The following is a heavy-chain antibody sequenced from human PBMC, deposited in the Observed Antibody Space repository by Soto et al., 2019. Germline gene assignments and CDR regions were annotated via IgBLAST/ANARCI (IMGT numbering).Heavy chain of an antibody. D-gene: IGHD2-15*01. CDR2: INHSGST. Sequence: SETLSLTCAVYGGSFSGYYWSWIRQPPGKGLEWIGEINHSGSTNYNPSLKSRVTISVDTSKNQFSLKLSSVTAADTAVYYCAREGLYCSGGSCYPDAFDIWGQGTMVTVSS. J-gene: IGHJ3*02. V-gene: IGHV4-34*01. CDR1: GGSFSGYY. CDR3: AREGLYCSGGSCYPDAFDI.